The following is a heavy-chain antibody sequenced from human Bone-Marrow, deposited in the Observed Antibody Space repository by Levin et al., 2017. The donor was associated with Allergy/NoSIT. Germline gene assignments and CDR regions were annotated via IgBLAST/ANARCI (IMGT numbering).Heavy chain of an antibody. CDR1: GFTFSDYY. J-gene: IGHJ4*02. Sequence: GESLKISCAASGFTFSDYYMSWIRQAPGKGLEWVSYISSSGSTIYYADSVKGRFTISRDNAKNSLYLQMNSLRAEDTAVYYCAAGRGYSYGSDYWGQGTLVTVSS. V-gene: IGHV3-11*01. D-gene: IGHD5-18*01. CDR2: ISSSGSTI. CDR3: AAGRGYSYGSDY.